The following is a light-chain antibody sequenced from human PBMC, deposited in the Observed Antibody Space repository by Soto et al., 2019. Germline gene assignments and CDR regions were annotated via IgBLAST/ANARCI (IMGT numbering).Light chain of an antibody. CDR2: GAA. CDR1: QSVXSN. CDR3: HQYGRSPWT. Sequence: VLTQCPSTLCVSPGEWATLTCMARQSVXSNLDWYERKPGQSPSLLXDGAANRATGIPDRLSGSGSAADFTLTISRVEPEDFAVYYCHQYGRSPWTVGQGTKVDIK. V-gene: IGKV3-20*01. J-gene: IGKJ1*01.